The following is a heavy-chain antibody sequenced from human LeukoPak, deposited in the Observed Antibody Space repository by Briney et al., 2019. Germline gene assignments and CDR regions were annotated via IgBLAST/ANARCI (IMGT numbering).Heavy chain of an antibody. CDR3: ARDGCSSTSCHDAFDI. V-gene: IGHV4-59*01. CDR2: IYYSRST. Sequence: SETLSLTCTVSGGSISSYYWSWIRQPPGKGLEWIGYIYYSRSTNYNPSLKSRVTISVDTSKNQFSLKLSSVTAADTAVYYCARDGCSSTSCHDAFDIWGQGTMVTVSS. CDR1: GGSISSYY. J-gene: IGHJ3*02. D-gene: IGHD2-2*01.